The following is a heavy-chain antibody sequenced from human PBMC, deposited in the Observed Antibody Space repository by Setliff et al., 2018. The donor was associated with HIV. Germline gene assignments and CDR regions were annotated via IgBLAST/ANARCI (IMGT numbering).Heavy chain of an antibody. CDR1: GGSISSYY. V-gene: IGHV4-59*08. CDR3: ARGSFIGDYYYFDY. D-gene: IGHD3-10*01. Sequence: SETLSLTCTVSGGSISSYYWSWIRQPPGKGLEWIGYIYYSGSTSYNPSLKSRVTISVDTSKTQSSLKLSSVTAADTAVYYCARGSFIGDYYYFDYWGQGAVVTVS. CDR2: IYYSGST. J-gene: IGHJ4*02.